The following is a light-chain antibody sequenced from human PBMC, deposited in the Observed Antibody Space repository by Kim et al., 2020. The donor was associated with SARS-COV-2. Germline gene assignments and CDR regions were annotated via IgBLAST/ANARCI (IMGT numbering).Light chain of an antibody. V-gene: IGLV3-1*01. Sequence: VSPGQTASITCSGDKLGDKYAGWYQQRPGQSPILVISEDNKRPSGIPERFSGSNSGNTATLTISGAQAMDEADYYCQAWDRSTVVFGGGTQLTVL. J-gene: IGLJ2*01. CDR2: EDN. CDR3: QAWDRSTVV. CDR1: KLGDKY.